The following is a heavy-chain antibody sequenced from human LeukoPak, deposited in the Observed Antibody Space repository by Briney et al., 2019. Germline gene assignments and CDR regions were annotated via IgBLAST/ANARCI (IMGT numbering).Heavy chain of an antibody. D-gene: IGHD3-9*01. CDR2: IRYDGSNK. J-gene: IGHJ4*02. V-gene: IGHV3-30*02. Sequence: GGSLRLSCAASGFTFSSYGMHWVRQAPGKGLEWVAFIRYDGSNKYYAASVKGRFTISRDNSKNTLYLQMNSLRAEDTAVYYCAKDRYYDILTYFDYWGQGTLVTVSS. CDR3: AKDRYYDILTYFDY. CDR1: GFTFSSYG.